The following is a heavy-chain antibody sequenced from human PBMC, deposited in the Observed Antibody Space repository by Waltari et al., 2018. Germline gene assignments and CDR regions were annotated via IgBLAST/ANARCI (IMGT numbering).Heavy chain of an antibody. J-gene: IGHJ4*02. CDR2: FDTEESET. CDR1: GYTLTELS. Sequence: QVQLVQSGAEVKKPGASVKVSCKVCGYTLTELSMHWVRQAPGKGVEWMGGFDTEESETIYAQKFQGRVTMTEDTSTDTAYMELSSLRSEDTAVYYCAAIYSSWYQYYFDYWGQGTLVTVSS. CDR3: AAIYSSWYQYYFDY. V-gene: IGHV1-24*01. D-gene: IGHD6-13*01.